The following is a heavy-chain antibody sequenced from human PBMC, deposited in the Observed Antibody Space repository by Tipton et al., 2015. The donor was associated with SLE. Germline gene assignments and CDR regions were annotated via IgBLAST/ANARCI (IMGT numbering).Heavy chain of an antibody. V-gene: IGHV3-48*03. Sequence: SLRLSCAASGFTFSSYEMNWVRQAPGKGLEWVSYISSSGSTIYYADSVKGRFTISRDNAKNSLYLQMNSLRAEDTASYYCAKDSTGDDAFDIWGQGTMVTVSS. J-gene: IGHJ3*02. CDR2: ISSSGSTI. D-gene: IGHD3-10*01. CDR3: AKDSTGDDAFDI. CDR1: GFTFSSYE.